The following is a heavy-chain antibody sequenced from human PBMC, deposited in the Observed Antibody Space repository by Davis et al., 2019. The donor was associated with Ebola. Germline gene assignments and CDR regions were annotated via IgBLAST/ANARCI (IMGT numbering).Heavy chain of an antibody. CDR3: VHSRREFSPDYFDY. J-gene: IGHJ4*02. D-gene: IGHD3-10*01. V-gene: IGHV2-5*02. CDR1: GFSLSTSGVG. Sequence: SGPTLVKPTQTLTLTCTFSGFSLSTSGVGVGWIRQPPGKSLEWLALIYWDDDKRYSPFLKRRLTITKDTSKNQVVLTMTNMDPVDTATYYCVHSRREFSPDYFDYRGQGTLVTVSS. CDR2: IYWDDDK.